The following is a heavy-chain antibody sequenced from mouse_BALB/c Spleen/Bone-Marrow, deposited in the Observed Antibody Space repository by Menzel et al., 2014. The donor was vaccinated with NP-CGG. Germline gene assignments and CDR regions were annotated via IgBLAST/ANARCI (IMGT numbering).Heavy chain of an antibody. Sequence: EVQGVESGGGLVQPGGSLKLSCAASGFTFSSYSMSWVRQTPEKRLEWVAYISNGGGSTYYPDTVEGRFTISRDNAKNXLYLQMSSLKSEDTAMYYCARQLGLRVDYWGQGSSVTVSS. J-gene: IGHJ4*01. V-gene: IGHV5-12-2*01. CDR2: ISNGGGST. CDR1: GFTFSSYS. D-gene: IGHD3-1*01. CDR3: ARQLGLRVDY.